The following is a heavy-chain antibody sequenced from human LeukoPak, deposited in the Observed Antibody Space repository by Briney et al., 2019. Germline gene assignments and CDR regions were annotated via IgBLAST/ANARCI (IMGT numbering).Heavy chain of an antibody. D-gene: IGHD1-26*01. CDR2: INQDGSEK. CDR3: ARDASGSYYDY. CDR1: GFTFSTYW. Sequence: GGSLRLSCAASGFTFSTYWMTWVRQAPGKGREWVANINQDGSEKYYVDSVKGRFTISRDNAKNSLYLQTDSLRAEDTAMYYCARDASGSYYDYWGQGTLVTVSS. J-gene: IGHJ4*02. V-gene: IGHV3-7*01.